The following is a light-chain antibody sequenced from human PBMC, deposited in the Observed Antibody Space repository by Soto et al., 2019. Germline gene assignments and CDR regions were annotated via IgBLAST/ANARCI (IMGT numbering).Light chain of an antibody. CDR2: EVI. J-gene: IGLJ1*01. CDR1: SSDVGGFNF. V-gene: IGLV2-14*01. Sequence: QSVLTQPASVSGSPGQSISIPCTRTSSDVGGFNFVSWYQQYPGQAPKLVIYEVINRPSGISDRFSGSKSDNTASLTISGLQAEDEADYYCSSYRSGSILYVFGTGTKVTVL. CDR3: SSYRSGSILYV.